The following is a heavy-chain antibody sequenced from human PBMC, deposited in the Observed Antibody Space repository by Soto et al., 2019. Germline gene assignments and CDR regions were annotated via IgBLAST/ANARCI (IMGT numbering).Heavy chain of an antibody. Sequence: QVQLVQSGAEVKKPGSSVKVSCKTSGVSFNNNGIGWVRQAPGHGLEWMGGVSPPFRTSNYARNVQGRISITADASTGTVNMELSSLTSEDTAQYYCARVLYYGSGSYSPYGMDVWGQGTTVTVSS. J-gene: IGHJ6*02. CDR1: GVSFNNNG. V-gene: IGHV1-69*01. D-gene: IGHD3-10*01. CDR3: ARVLYYGSGSYSPYGMDV. CDR2: VSPPFRTS.